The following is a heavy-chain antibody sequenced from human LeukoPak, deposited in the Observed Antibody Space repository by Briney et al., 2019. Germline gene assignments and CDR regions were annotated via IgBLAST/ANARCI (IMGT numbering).Heavy chain of an antibody. CDR3: AASTSVDTMIVVVTFFDY. V-gene: IGHV1-58*02. CDR2: IVVGIGNT. D-gene: IGHD3-22*01. J-gene: IGHJ4*02. Sequence: TLVKLSCKASGFTFTSSAMQWVRQARGQRLEWIGWIVVGIGNTNYAQKFQERVTITRDMSTSTAYMELSSLRSEDTAVYYCAASTSVDTMIVVVTFFDYWGQGTLVTVSS. CDR1: GFTFTSSA.